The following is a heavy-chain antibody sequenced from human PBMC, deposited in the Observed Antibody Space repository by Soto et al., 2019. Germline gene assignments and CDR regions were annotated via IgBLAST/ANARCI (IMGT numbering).Heavy chain of an antibody. J-gene: IGHJ4*02. CDR2: IYYSGST. V-gene: IGHV4-31*03. CDR3: ARSIFGVVISTAKRRYFDWLTPFDY. CDR1: GGSISSGGYY. D-gene: IGHD3-3*01. Sequence: SETLSLTCTVSGGSISSGGYYWSWIRQHPGKGLEWIGYIYYSGSTYYNPSLKSRVTISVDTSKNQFSLKLSSVTAADTAVYYCARSIFGVVISTAKRRYFDWLTPFDYWGQGTLVTISS.